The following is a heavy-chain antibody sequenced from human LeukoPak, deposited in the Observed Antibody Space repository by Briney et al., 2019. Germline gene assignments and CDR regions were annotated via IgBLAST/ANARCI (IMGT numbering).Heavy chain of an antibody. CDR3: ARDRGRGAAGSFGY. CDR2: ISYDGSNK. J-gene: IGHJ4*02. CDR1: GFTFSSYA. Sequence: GGSLRLSCAASGFTFSSYAMHWVRQAPGKGLEWVAVISYDGSNKYYADSVKGRFTISRDNSKNTLYLQMNSLRAEDTAVYYCARDRGRGAAGSFGYWGQGTLVTVSS. V-gene: IGHV3-30*01. D-gene: IGHD6-25*01.